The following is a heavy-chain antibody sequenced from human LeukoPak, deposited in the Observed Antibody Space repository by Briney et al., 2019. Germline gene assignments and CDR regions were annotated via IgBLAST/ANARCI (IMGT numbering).Heavy chain of an antibody. CDR1: GGSIGNYY. V-gene: IGHV4-4*07. CDR3: ARAIFGDSYHGIDV. J-gene: IGHJ6*02. Sequence: MASATLSLTCTVSGGSIGNYYWTWIRQPAGKGLEWIGRIFVSGSTNYNPSLKGRVTMSVGTSKKQFSLRLTSMSAADTAVYFCARAIFGDSYHGIDVWGQGTTVTVSS. D-gene: IGHD3-10*01. CDR2: IFVSGST.